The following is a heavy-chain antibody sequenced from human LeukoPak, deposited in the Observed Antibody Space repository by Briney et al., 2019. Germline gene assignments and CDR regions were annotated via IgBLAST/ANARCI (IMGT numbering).Heavy chain of an antibody. Sequence: PGGSLRLSCAASGFTFSSYSMNWVRQAPGKGLEWVSSISSSSSYIYYADSVKGRFTISRDNAKNSLYLQMNSLRAEDTAVYYCARAVAALYYYYYMDVWGNGITVTVSS. CDR2: ISSSSSYI. CDR1: GFTFSSYS. V-gene: IGHV3-21*01. CDR3: ARAVAALYYYYYMDV. J-gene: IGHJ6*03. D-gene: IGHD6-19*01.